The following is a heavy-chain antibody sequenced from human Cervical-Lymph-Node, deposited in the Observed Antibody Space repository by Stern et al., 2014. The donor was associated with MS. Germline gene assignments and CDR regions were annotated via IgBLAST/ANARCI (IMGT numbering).Heavy chain of an antibody. CDR2: INPSGSST. V-gene: IGHV1-46*01. CDR1: GYAFTTYY. D-gene: IGHD1-26*01. Sequence: MQLVESGAEVKKPGASVNVSCKASGYAFTTYYIHWVRQAPGQGLEWMGIINPSGSSTHYAQNFQGRVAMTRATSTSTVYMELSSLRSEDTAIYYCARDLGGSPSLRYWGQGTLVTVSS. J-gene: IGHJ4*02. CDR3: ARDLGGSPSLRY.